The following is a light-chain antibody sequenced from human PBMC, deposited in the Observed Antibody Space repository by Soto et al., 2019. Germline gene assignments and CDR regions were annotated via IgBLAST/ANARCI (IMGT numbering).Light chain of an antibody. CDR1: QGFSNS. CDR2: GAS. Sequence: EIQMTQSPSAMSASLGDRVTITWRASQGFSNSLAWFQQKPGRVPKRLIYGASTLQSWAPSRFSGSASGAAFTLTIGSLQPEDFATYYCLQYNSYPFTFGGGTKVDI. V-gene: IGKV1-17*03. J-gene: IGKJ4*01. CDR3: LQYNSYPFT.